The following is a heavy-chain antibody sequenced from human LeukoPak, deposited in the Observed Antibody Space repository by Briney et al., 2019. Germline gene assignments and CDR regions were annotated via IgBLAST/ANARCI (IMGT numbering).Heavy chain of an antibody. Sequence: ETLSLTCAVYGGSFSGYYWSWIRQPPGKGLEWIGYIYYSGSTNYNPSLKSRITISVDTSKNQFSLKLSSVTAADTAVYYCARGFLDSSGHQGFDYWGQGTLVTVSS. V-gene: IGHV4-59*01. D-gene: IGHD3-22*01. CDR3: ARGFLDSSGHQGFDY. J-gene: IGHJ4*02. CDR2: IYYSGST. CDR1: GGSFSGYY.